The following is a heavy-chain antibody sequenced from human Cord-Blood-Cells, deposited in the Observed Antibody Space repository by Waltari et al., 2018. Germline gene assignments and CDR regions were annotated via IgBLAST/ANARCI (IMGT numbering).Heavy chain of an antibody. V-gene: IGHV1-2*02. CDR3: ARVFDSSSWYDAFDI. D-gene: IGHD6-13*01. CDR2: INPNSGGT. J-gene: IGHJ3*02. Sequence: QVQLVQSGAEVTKPGASVKVSCTASGSTFTGYYMHWVRQAPGQGLEWMGWINPNSGGTNYAQKFQGRVTMTRDTSISTAYMELSRLRSDDTAVYYCARVFDSSSWYDAFDIWGQGTMVTVSS. CDR1: GSTFTGYY.